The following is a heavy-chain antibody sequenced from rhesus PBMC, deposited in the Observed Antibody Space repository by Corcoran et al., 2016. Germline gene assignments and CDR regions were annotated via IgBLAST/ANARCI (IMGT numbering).Heavy chain of an antibody. Sequence: EVQLAQSGAEEKRPGESLKIACTHSGYSFTTYWISWVRQMPGKGLEWMGAINPSDSDTKYSPSFQGQVTISADKSITTAYLQWSSLKSSDSATYYCAKGGQYGFDYWGQGVLVTVSS. D-gene: IGHD2-21*01. CDR1: GYSFTTYW. V-gene: IGHV5-2*01. J-gene: IGHJ4*01. CDR2: INPSDSDT. CDR3: AKGGQYGFDY.